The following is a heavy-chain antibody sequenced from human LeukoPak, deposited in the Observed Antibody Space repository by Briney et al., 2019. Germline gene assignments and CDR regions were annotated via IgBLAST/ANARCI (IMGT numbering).Heavy chain of an antibody. J-gene: IGHJ3*02. Sequence: KTSETLSLTCTVSGGSISSYYWSWIRQPAGKGLEWIGRIYTSGSTNYNPSLKSRVTMSVDTSKNQFSLKLSSVTAADTAVYYCAGLVAATPIHAFDIWGQGTMVTVSS. V-gene: IGHV4-4*07. CDR2: IYTSGST. CDR1: GGSISSYY. D-gene: IGHD2-15*01. CDR3: AGLVAATPIHAFDI.